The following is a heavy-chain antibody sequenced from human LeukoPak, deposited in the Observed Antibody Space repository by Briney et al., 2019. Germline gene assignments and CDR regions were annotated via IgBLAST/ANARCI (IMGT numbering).Heavy chain of an antibody. J-gene: IGHJ4*02. Sequence: GGSLRLSCVASGFSFSTYGMHWVRQAPGKGLEWVANIKEDGSEKYYGDSVKGRFTISRDNAKNSLYLEMNSLRVEDTAVYYCARDSSGYQWGQGTLVTVSS. CDR2: IKEDGSEK. CDR3: ARDSSGYQ. D-gene: IGHD3-22*01. V-gene: IGHV3-7*01. CDR1: GFSFSTYG.